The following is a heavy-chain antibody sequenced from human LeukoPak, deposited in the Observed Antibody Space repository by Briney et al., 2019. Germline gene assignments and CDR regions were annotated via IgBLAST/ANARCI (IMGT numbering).Heavy chain of an antibody. Sequence: GGSLRLSCAASGFTFSSYGMHWVRQAPGKGLEWVAFIRYDGSNKYYADSVKGRFTISRDNSKNTLYLQMNSLRAEDTAVYYCAKDSGYCSGGSCYYDYWGQGTLVTVSS. CDR3: AKDSGYCSGGSCYYDY. CDR1: GFTFSSYG. D-gene: IGHD2-15*01. V-gene: IGHV3-30*02. CDR2: IRYDGSNK. J-gene: IGHJ4*02.